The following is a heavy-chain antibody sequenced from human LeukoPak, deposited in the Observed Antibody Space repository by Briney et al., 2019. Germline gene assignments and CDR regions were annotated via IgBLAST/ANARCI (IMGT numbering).Heavy chain of an antibody. Sequence: PSQTLSLTCTASGGSISSGSYYWSWIRQPAGKGLEWIGRIYTSGSTNYNPSLKSRVTISVDTSKNQFSLKLSSVTAADTAVYYCARVTGESAGYYYYYMDVWGKGTTVTVSS. CDR1: GGSISSGSYY. CDR2: IYTSGST. CDR3: ARVTGESAGYYYYYMDV. D-gene: IGHD3-10*01. J-gene: IGHJ6*03. V-gene: IGHV4-61*02.